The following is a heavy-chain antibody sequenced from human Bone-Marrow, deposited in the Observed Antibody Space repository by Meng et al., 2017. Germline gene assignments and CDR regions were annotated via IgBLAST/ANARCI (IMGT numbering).Heavy chain of an antibody. CDR3: ARDPLMYYYDSSGYTYFDY. CDR1: GGTFSSYA. V-gene: IGHV1-69*13. CDR2: IIPIFGTA. Sequence: SVKVSCKASGGTFSSYAISWVRQAPGQGLEWMGGIIPIFGTANYAQKFQGRVTITADESTSTAYMELSSLRSDDTAVYYCARDPLMYYYDSSGYTYFDYWGQGTLVTVSS. J-gene: IGHJ4*02. D-gene: IGHD3-22*01.